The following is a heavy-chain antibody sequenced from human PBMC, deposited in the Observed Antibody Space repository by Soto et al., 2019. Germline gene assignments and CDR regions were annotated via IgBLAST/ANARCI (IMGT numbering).Heavy chain of an antibody. D-gene: IGHD3-3*01. J-gene: IGHJ4*02. CDR3: ARVDYYDFWSGYYRGSFDY. V-gene: IGHV4-38-2*01. CDR2: IYHSGST. CDR1: GYSISSGYY. Sequence: SETLSLTCAVSGYSISSGYYWGWIRQPPGKGLEWIGSIYHSGSTYYNPSLKSRVTISVDTSKNQFSPKLSSVTAADTAVYYCARVDYYDFWSGYYRGSFDYWGQGTLVTVSS.